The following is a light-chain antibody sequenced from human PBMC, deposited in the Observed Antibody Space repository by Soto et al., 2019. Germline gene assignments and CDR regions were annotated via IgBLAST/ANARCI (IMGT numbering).Light chain of an antibody. CDR1: QSISSW. Sequence: DIQMTQSPSTLSASVGDRVTITCRASQSISSWLAWYQQKPGKAPKLLIYGASSRATGIPDRFSGSGSGTDFTLTISRLEPEDFAVYYCQQYGSTFGQGTKVDIK. V-gene: IGKV1-5*01. CDR3: QQYGST. J-gene: IGKJ1*01. CDR2: GAS.